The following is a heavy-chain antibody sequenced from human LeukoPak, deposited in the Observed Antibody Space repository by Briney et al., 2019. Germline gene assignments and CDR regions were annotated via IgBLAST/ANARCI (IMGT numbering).Heavy chain of an antibody. J-gene: IGHJ4*02. CDR2: IYHSGST. CDR1: NYSISTDYY. Sequence: LETLSLTCTVSNYSISTDYYWGWIRQPPGKGLEWIGTIYHSGSTNYNPSLKSRVTISVDKSKNQFSLKLSSVTAADTAVYYCARDEYSGSYLFKRWGQGTLVTVSS. CDR3: ARDEYSGSYLFKR. V-gene: IGHV4-38-2*02. D-gene: IGHD1-26*01.